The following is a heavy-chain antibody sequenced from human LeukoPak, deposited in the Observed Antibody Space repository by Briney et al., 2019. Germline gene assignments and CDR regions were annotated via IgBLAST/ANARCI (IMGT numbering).Heavy chain of an antibody. J-gene: IGHJ4*02. CDR2: ISGSGGST. CDR3: TELVGATRGIDN. V-gene: IGHV3-23*01. Sequence: GGSLRLSCAAAGFTFSSYAMSWVRQAPGKGMEWVSAISGSGGSTYYADSVKGRFTISRDNSKNTLYLQMNNLRAEDTAMYYCTELVGATRGIDNWGQGTLVTVSS. D-gene: IGHD1-26*01. CDR1: GFTFSSYA.